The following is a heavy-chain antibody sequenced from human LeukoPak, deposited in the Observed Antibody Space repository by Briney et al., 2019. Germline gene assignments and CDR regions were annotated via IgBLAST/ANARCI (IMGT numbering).Heavy chain of an antibody. CDR3: ARDEGAQNF. CDR1: GFTFSSYA. D-gene: IGHD2/OR15-2a*01. J-gene: IGHJ4*02. V-gene: IGHV3-23*01. Sequence: GGSLRLSCAASGFTFSSYAMSWVRQAPGKGLEWVSAISGSGGSTYYADSVKGRFTISRDNAKNSLYLQMNSLRAEDTAVYYCARDEGAQNFWGQGTLVTVSS. CDR2: ISGSGGST.